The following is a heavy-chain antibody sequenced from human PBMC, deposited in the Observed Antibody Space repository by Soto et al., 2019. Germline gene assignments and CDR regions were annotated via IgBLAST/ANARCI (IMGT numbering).Heavy chain of an antibody. CDR1: GGTFSSYA. V-gene: IGHV1-69*13. Sequence: ASVKVSCKASGGTFSSYAISWVRQAPGQGLEWMGGIIPIFGTANYAQKFRGRVTITADESTSTAYMELSSLRIEDTAVYYCARDYYGSGSYYHQSAPTPYYYYGMDVWGQGTTVTVSS. CDR2: IIPIFGTA. J-gene: IGHJ6*02. CDR3: ARDYYGSGSYYHQSAPTPYYYYGMDV. D-gene: IGHD3-10*01.